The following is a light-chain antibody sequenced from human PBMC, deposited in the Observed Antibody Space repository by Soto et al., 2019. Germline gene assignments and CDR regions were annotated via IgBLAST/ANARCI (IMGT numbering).Light chain of an antibody. CDR2: DNN. V-gene: IGLV1-51*01. J-gene: IGLJ1*01. Sequence: QSVLTQPPSVSEAPGQEVTISCSGSSSNVGYNSVSWYQQLPETAPKLLIYDNNKRPSGIPARFSGSKSGTSATLGITGLQTGDEADYYCGAWDTSLSVYVFGSGTKLTVL. CDR3: GAWDTSLSVYV. CDR1: SSNVGYNS.